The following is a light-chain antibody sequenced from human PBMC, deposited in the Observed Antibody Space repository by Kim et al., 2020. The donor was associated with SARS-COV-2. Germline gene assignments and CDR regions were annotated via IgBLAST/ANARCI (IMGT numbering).Light chain of an antibody. J-gene: IGLJ3*02. CDR1: KLGDKY. CDR3: QAWDSSTAV. V-gene: IGLV3-1*01. CDR2: QDS. Sequence: SGAPGKTASITCSGDKLGDKYACWYQQKPGQSPVLVIYQDSKRPSGIPERFSGSNSGNTATLTISGTQAMDEADYYCQAWDSSTAVFGGGTKLTVL.